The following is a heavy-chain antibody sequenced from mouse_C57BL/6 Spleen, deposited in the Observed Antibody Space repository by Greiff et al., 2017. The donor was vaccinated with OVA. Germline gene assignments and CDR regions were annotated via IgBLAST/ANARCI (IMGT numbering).Heavy chain of an antibody. CDR1: GYTFTNYW. V-gene: IGHV1-63*01. CDR2: IYPGGGYT. J-gene: IGHJ2*01. D-gene: IGHD2-4*01. CDR3: ARKCYDYDEYYFDY. Sequence: QVQLQQSGAELVRPGPSVKMSCKASGYTFTNYWIGWAKQRPGHGLEWIGDIYPGGGYTNYNEKFKGKATLTADKSSSTAYMQFSSLTSEDSAIYYCARKCYDYDEYYFDYWGQGTTLTVSS.